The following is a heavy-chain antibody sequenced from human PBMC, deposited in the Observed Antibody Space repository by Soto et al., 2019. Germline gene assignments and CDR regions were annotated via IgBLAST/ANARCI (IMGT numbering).Heavy chain of an antibody. Sequence: PSETLSLTCAVYGGSFSGYYWSWIRQPPGKGLEWIGEINHSGSTYYNPSLKGRVTISLDTYGSHFSLSLTSVTAADTAIYYCARGGSTWHGDNWLDPWGPGTLVTVSS. CDR2: INHSGST. J-gene: IGHJ5*02. V-gene: IGHV4-34*09. D-gene: IGHD6-13*01. CDR3: ARGGSTWHGDNWLDP. CDR1: GGSFSGYY.